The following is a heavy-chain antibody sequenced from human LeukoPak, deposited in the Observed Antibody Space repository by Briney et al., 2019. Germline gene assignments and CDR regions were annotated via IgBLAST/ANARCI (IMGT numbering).Heavy chain of an antibody. CDR3: AKDRYYDSSGSLDY. V-gene: IGHV3-43*02. Sequence: PGGSLRLSCAASGFTFDDYAMHWVRQAPGKGLEWVSLISGDGGSTYYADSVKGRLTISRDNSKNSLYLQMNSLRTEDTALYYCAKDRYYDSSGSLDYWGQGTLVTVSS. J-gene: IGHJ4*02. CDR2: ISGDGGST. D-gene: IGHD3-22*01. CDR1: GFTFDDYA.